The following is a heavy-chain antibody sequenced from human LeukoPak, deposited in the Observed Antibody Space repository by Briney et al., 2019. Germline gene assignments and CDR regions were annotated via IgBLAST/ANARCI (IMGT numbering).Heavy chain of an antibody. CDR1: GFSFSNYG. CDR2: ISYDGSNK. J-gene: IGHJ6*02. Sequence: GGSLRLSCVASGFSFSNYGTHWVRQAPGKGLEWVAVISYDGSNKYYADSVKGRFTISRDNSKNTLYLQMNSVTEDTSVYYCARDAHCSGGICYSPYYKYGMDVWGQGTTVTVSS. D-gene: IGHD2-15*01. V-gene: IGHV3-30*19. CDR3: ARDAHCSGGICYSPYYKYGMDV.